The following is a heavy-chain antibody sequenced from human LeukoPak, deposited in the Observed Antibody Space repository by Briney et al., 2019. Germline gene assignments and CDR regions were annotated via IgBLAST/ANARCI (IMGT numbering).Heavy chain of an antibody. CDR1: GGSIRSNTYY. J-gene: IGHJ4*02. CDR2: ISYSGST. D-gene: IGHD3-22*01. CDR3: ARETVSSSYYWGY. Sequence: PSETLSLTCTVSGGSIRSNTYYWGWIRQPPGKGLEWIGSISYSGSTYYNPSLKSRVTISVDTSKNQFSLKLSSVTAADTAVYYCARETVSSSYYWGYWGQGTLVTVSS. V-gene: IGHV4-39*07.